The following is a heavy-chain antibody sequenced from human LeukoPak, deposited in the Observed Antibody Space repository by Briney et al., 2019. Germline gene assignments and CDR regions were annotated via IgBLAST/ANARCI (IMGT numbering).Heavy chain of an antibody. CDR1: GGSFSGYY. CDR2: INHSGST. D-gene: IGHD2-15*01. CDR3: ASRPNRYCSGGSCYLLDY. J-gene: IGHJ4*02. Sequence: SETLSLTCAVYGGSFSGYYWSWIRQPPGKGLEWIGEINHSGSTNYNPSLKSRVTISVDTSKNQFSLKLSSVTAADTAVYYCASRPNRYCSGGSCYLLDYWGQGTLVIVSS. V-gene: IGHV4-34*01.